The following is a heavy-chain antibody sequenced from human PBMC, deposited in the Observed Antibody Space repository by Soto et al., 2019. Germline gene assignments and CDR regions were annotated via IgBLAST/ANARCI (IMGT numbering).Heavy chain of an antibody. J-gene: IGHJ4*02. CDR1: GGSITNYY. V-gene: IGHV4-4*07. CDR2: IYTSGST. Sequence: VQLQESGPGLVKPSEALSLTCTVSGGSITNYYWAWIRQPAGKGLEWIGRIYTSGSTNYNPSLKSRVTMSVDTSKNQFSLKLSSVTAADTAVYYCARDETVLGFDYWGQGTLVTVSS. CDR3: ARDETVLGFDY. D-gene: IGHD2-15*01.